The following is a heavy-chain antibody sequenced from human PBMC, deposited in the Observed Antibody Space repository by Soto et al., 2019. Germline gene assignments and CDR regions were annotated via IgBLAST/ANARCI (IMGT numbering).Heavy chain of an antibody. V-gene: IGHV3-30*18. J-gene: IGHJ4*02. CDR3: AKDNRGRYYD. D-gene: IGHD1-26*01. CDR2: ISYDGSNK. Sequence: VVSLRLSCAASGFTFSSYGMHWVRQAPDKGLEWVAVISYDGSNKYYADSVKGRFTSSRDNSKNTLYLQMNSLRAEDTAVYYRAKDNRGRYYDWGQGTLLTVSS. CDR1: GFTFSSYG.